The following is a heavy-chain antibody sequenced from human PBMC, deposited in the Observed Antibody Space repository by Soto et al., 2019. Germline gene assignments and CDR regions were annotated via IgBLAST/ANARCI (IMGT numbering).Heavy chain of an antibody. D-gene: IGHD2-2*01. J-gene: IGHJ6*02. CDR2: IKSQGDGGTR. CDR1: GFSFRNAW. V-gene: IGHV3-15*01. Sequence: PGGSLRLSCAASGFSFRNAWMSWVRQALGKWLEWVGHIKSQGDGGTRDYAAPVKGRFTISRDDSKNTLFLQMNSLKNEDTAVYFCTTDLQAYCDGTTCYAGNYYYDDMDVWGQGXTVTVYS. CDR3: TTDLQAYCDGTTCYAGNYYYDDMDV.